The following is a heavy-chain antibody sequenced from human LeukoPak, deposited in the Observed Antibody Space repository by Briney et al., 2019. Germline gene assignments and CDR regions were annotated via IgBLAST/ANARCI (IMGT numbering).Heavy chain of an antibody. J-gene: IGHJ4*02. V-gene: IGHV3-48*03. CDR3: ARNTYSDYYDSSGYSPGDFDY. D-gene: IGHD3-22*01. CDR2: ISSSGSTI. CDR1: GFTFSSYE. Sequence: AGGSLRLSCAASGFTFSSYEMNWVRQAPGKGLEWVSYISSSGSTIYYADSVKGRFTISRDNAKNSLYLQMNSLRVEDTAVYYCARNTYSDYYDSSGYSPGDFDYWGQGTLVTVSS.